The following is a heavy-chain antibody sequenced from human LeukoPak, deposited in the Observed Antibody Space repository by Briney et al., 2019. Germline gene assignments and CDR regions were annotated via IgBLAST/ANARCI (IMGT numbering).Heavy chain of an antibody. J-gene: IGHJ4*02. Sequence: KPSETLSLTCTVSGGSISSYYWSWVRQPPGKGLDWIGFIYYSGSTKYNPSLKSRVTISVDTSKNQFSLKLSSVTAADTAVYYCARVDYGSGWCFDCWGQGTLVTVSS. CDR1: GGSISSYY. CDR2: IYYSGST. CDR3: ARVDYGSGWCFDC. D-gene: IGHD2-15*01. V-gene: IGHV4-59*01.